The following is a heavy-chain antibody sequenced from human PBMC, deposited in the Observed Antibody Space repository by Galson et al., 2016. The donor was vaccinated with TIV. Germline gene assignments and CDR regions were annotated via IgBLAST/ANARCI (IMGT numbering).Heavy chain of an antibody. CDR3: AKDVREGCSTTKCYNYYYYYYYMDV. Sequence: SLRLSCATSGFALRNYGMHWVRQAPGKGLEWLAFIRYTGTYTTYADSIQGRFTLSRDSAKNSLYLQMNSLRVEDTALYYCAKDVREGCSTTKCYNYYYYYYYMDVWGKGTTVTV. V-gene: IGHV3-30*02. D-gene: IGHD2-2*02. CDR1: GFALRNYG. CDR2: IRYTGTYT. J-gene: IGHJ6*03.